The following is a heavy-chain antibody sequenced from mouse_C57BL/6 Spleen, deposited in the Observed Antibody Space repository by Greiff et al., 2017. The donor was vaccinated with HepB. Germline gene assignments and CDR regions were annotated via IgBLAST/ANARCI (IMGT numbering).Heavy chain of an antibody. CDR2: INPNNGGT. CDR3: ARERAIWSSTYAMDY. CDR1: GYTFTDYN. J-gene: IGHJ4*01. Sequence: EVQLQQSGPELVKPGASVKIPCKASGYTFTDYNMDWVKQSHGKSLEWIGDINPNNGGTIYNQKFKGKATLTVDKSSSTAYMELRSLTSEDTAVYYCARERAIWSSTYAMDYWGQGTSVTVSS. D-gene: IGHD1-1*02. V-gene: IGHV1-18*01.